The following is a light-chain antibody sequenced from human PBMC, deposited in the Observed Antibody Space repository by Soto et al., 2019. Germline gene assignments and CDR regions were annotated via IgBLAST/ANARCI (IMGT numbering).Light chain of an antibody. CDR3: YSYAGRNIWV. CDR1: GSDIGAYNF. V-gene: IGLV2-8*01. Sequence: HSALAQPPSASGSPGQSVTISCTGSGSDIGAYNFVSWYQQHPGKAPKLMIFGVTERPSGVPDRFSGSKSGNTASLTVSGLQADDEAVYYCYSYAGRNIWVFGGGTKVTVL. J-gene: IGLJ3*02. CDR2: GVT.